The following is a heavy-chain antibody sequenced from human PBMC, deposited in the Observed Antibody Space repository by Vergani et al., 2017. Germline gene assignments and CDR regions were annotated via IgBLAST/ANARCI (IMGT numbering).Heavy chain of an antibody. Sequence: VQLVESGGGLVKPGGSLRLSCAASGFTFSGSAMHWVRQASGKGLEWVGRIRSKANSYATAYAASVKGRFTISRDDSKNTAYLQMNSLKTEDTAVYYCAKDTPARSFDYWGQGTLVTVSS. CDR1: GFTFSGSA. D-gene: IGHD2-2*02. CDR3: AKDTPARSFDY. J-gene: IGHJ4*02. V-gene: IGHV3-73*01. CDR2: IRSKANSYAT.